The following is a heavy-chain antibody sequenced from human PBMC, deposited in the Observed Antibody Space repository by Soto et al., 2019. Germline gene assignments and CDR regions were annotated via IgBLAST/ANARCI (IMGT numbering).Heavy chain of an antibody. Sequence: VQLLESGGGLVQPGGSLRLSCAASGFTFNNYAMNWVRQAPGKGLEWVSAIRNSGGFTYYADSVKGRFTISRDNSKNTLYLHMNSLRAEDTALYYCAKDYFEGKGPYFFDYWGQGTLVTVSS. D-gene: IGHD1-26*01. CDR2: IRNSGGFT. V-gene: IGHV3-23*01. J-gene: IGHJ4*02. CDR1: GFTFNNYA. CDR3: AKDYFEGKGPYFFDY.